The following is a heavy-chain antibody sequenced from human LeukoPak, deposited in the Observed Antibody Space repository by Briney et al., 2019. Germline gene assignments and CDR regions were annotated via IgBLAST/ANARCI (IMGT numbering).Heavy chain of an antibody. V-gene: IGHV4-4*07. Sequence: SETLSLTFSVPGGSISSYYWSSIRQPAGKGLEWIGRIYTSGSTNYNPSLKSRVTMSVDTSKNQFSLKLSSVTAADTAVYYCARALRWLQGGYYFDYWGQGTLDTVSS. CDR2: IYTSGST. CDR1: GGSISSYY. CDR3: ARALRWLQGGYYFDY. J-gene: IGHJ4*02. D-gene: IGHD5-24*01.